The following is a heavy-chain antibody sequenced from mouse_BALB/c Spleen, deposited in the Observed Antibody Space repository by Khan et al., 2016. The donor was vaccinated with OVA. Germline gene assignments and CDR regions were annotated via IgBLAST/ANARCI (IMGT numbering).Heavy chain of an antibody. CDR1: GYTFINYW. CDR2: INPSTGYT. CDR3: ARRVLRGDFAY. Sequence: QVQLKESGAELAKPGASVKMSCKASGYTFINYWIFWIKQRPGQGLEWIGYINPSTGYTEYNQHFKDKVTLSADISSSTAYMQLSSLTSEDSAVNYYARRVLRGDFAYWGQGTTLTVSS. J-gene: IGHJ2*01. D-gene: IGHD1-1*01. V-gene: IGHV1-7*01.